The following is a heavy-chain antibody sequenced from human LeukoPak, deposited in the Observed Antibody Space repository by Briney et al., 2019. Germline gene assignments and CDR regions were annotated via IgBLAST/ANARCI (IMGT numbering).Heavy chain of an antibody. J-gene: IGHJ4*02. V-gene: IGHV3-23*01. Sequence: QSGGSLRLSCAASGFTFSSYAMSWVRQAPGKGLEWVSAISGSGGSTYYADSVKGRFTISRDNSKNTLYLQMNSLRAEDTAVYYCAKDPGSGVGATTPGTGYWGQGTLVTVSS. CDR3: AKDPGSGVGATTPGTGY. D-gene: IGHD1-26*01. CDR2: ISGSGGST. CDR1: GFTFSSYA.